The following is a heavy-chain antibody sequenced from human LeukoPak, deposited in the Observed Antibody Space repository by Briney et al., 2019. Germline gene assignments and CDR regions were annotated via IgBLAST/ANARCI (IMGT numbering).Heavy chain of an antibody. CDR2: MNPNSGNT. Sequence: ASVKVSCKASGYTFTSYDINWVRQATGQGLEWMGWMNPNSGNTGYAQKFQGRVTMTRNTSISTAYMELSSLRSEDTAVYYCARDYYDSSGPNYYYYRDVWGKGTTVTVSS. CDR1: GYTFTSYD. J-gene: IGHJ6*03. CDR3: ARDYYDSSGPNYYYYRDV. D-gene: IGHD3-22*01. V-gene: IGHV1-8*01.